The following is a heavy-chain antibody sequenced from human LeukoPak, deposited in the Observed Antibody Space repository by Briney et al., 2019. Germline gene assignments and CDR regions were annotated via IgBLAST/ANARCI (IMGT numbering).Heavy chain of an antibody. CDR1: GFTFSSYA. CDR3: ASGYSSSWYGG. J-gene: IGHJ4*02. Sequence: GSLRLSCAASGFTFSSYAMSWIRQPPGKGLEWIGYMYYSGSTNYNPSLKSRVTISVDTSKNQFSLKLSSVTAADTAVYYCASGYSSSWYGGWGQGTLVTVSS. CDR2: MYYSGST. D-gene: IGHD6-13*01. V-gene: IGHV4-59*01.